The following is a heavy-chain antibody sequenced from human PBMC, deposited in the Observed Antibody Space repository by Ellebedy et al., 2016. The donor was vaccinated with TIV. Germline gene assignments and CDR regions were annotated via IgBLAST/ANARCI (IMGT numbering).Heavy chain of an antibody. V-gene: IGHV1-18*04. CDR2: ISAYNHNT. D-gene: IGHD5-18*01. CDR3: ASGYSYRYYFDF. Sequence: AASVKVSCKAFGFIFTNYGISWVRQAPGQGLEWMGWISAYNHNTNYAENLQGRVTMSTDTSTTTAYMELRGLTSDDTAVYFCASGYSYRYYFDFWGQGTLVTVSS. CDR1: GFIFTNYG. J-gene: IGHJ4*02.